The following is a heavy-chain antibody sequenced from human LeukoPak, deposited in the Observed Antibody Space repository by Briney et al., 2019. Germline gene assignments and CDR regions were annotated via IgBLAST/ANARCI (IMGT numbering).Heavy chain of an antibody. D-gene: IGHD5-18*01. Sequence: GGSLRLSCAASGFTFSFYGMNWVRQAPGKGLEWVAATSDDGNNKQYADSVLGRFTISRDNSKNTLYLHMNSLTVEDTAVYYCAGSYGDVWGKGTTVTVSS. CDR1: GFTFSFYG. J-gene: IGHJ6*04. V-gene: IGHV3-30*03. CDR3: AGSYGDV. CDR2: TSDDGNNK.